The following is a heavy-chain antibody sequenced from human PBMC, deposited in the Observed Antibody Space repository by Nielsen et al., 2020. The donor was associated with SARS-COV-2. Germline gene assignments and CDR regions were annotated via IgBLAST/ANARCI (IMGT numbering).Heavy chain of an antibody. Sequence: RQAPGKGLEWIGYIYYSGSTYYNPSLKSRVTISVDTSKNQFSLKLSSVTAADTAVYYCARDHYDFWSGYSTGWFDPWGQGTLVTVSS. V-gene: IGHV4-31*02. CDR2: IYYSGST. D-gene: IGHD3-3*01. J-gene: IGHJ5*02. CDR3: ARDHYDFWSGYSTGWFDP.